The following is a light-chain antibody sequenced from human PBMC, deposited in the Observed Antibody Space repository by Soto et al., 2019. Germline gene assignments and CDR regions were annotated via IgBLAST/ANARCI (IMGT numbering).Light chain of an antibody. CDR2: DAS. V-gene: IGKV1-5*01. CDR3: QQYNSYSRT. CDR1: QNINNW. Sequence: DIQLTQSPSTLSASLGDRVTITCRASQNINNWLAWYQHKPGKAPKLLICDASTLESGVPSRFSGSGSGIEFTLTIGSLQPDDFATYFCQQYNSYSRTFGQGTKVDIK. J-gene: IGKJ1*01.